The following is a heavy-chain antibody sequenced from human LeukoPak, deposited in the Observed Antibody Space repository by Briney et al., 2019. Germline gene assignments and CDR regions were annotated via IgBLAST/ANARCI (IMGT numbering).Heavy chain of an antibody. CDR1: GFTFSSYS. V-gene: IGHV3-21*01. D-gene: IGHD1-7*01. CDR3: ARDRVYGWGLITGTTEDFDY. J-gene: IGHJ4*02. CDR2: ISSSSSYI. Sequence: GGSLRLSCAASGFTFSSYSMNWVRLAPGKGLEWVSSISSSSSYIYYADSVKGRFTISRDSAKNSLYLQMNSLRAEDTAVYYCARDRVYGWGLITGTTEDFDYWGQGTLVTVSS.